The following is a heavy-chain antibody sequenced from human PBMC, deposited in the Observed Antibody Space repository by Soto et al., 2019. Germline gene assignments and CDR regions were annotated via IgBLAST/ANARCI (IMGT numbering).Heavy chain of an antibody. CDR3: ARGGDSLQDDAFDI. V-gene: IGHV3-33*01. D-gene: IGHD2-21*02. J-gene: IGHJ3*02. CDR1: GFTFSSYG. Sequence: GGSLRLSCAASGFTFSSYGMHWVRQAPGKGLEWVAVIWYDGSNKYYADSVKGRFTISRDNSKNTLYLQMNSLRAEDTAVYYCARGGDSLQDDAFDIWGQGTMVTVSS. CDR2: IWYDGSNK.